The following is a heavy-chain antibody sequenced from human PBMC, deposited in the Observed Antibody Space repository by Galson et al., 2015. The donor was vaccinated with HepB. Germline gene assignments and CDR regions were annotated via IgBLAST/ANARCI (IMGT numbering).Heavy chain of an antibody. Sequence: CAISGDSVSSNSAAWNWIRQSPSRGLEWLGRTYYRSKWYNDYAVSVKSRITINPDTSKNQFSLQLNSVTPEDTAVYYCAREEGYYDSSGYYYFDYWGQGTLVTVSS. V-gene: IGHV6-1*01. CDR2: TYYRSKWYN. D-gene: IGHD3-22*01. CDR3: AREEGYYDSSGYYYFDY. J-gene: IGHJ4*02. CDR1: GDSVSSNSAA.